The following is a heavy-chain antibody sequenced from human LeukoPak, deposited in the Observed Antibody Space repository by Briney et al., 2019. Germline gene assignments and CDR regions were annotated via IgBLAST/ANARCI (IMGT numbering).Heavy chain of an antibody. V-gene: IGHV4-30-4*08. CDR1: GGSISSGDYY. Sequence: SETLSLTCTVSGGSISSGDYYWSWIRQPPGKGLEWIGYIYYSGSTYYNPSLKSRVTISVDTSKNQFSLKLSSVTAADTAVYYCARGYYDILTGYYRLSYYFDYWGQGTLVTVS. J-gene: IGHJ4*02. CDR2: IYYSGST. D-gene: IGHD3-9*01. CDR3: ARGYYDILTGYYRLSYYFDY.